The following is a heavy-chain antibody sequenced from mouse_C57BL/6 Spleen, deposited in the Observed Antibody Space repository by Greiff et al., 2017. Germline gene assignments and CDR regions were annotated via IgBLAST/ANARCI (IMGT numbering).Heavy chain of an antibody. V-gene: IGHV1-61*01. CDR1: GYTFTSYW. CDR3: ARKTSVYAMDY. J-gene: IGHJ4*01. CDR2: IYPSDSET. Sequence: VQLQQSGAELVRPGSSVKLSCKASGYTFTSYWLDWVKQRPGQGLEWIGNIYPSDSETHYNQKFKDKATFTVDKSSSPAYMQLSSLASEDSAVYYCARKTSVYAMDYWGQGTSDTVSS.